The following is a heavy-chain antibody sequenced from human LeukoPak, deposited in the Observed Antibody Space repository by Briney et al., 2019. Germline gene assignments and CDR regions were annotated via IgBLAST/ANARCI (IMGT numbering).Heavy chain of an antibody. J-gene: IGHJ4*02. CDR3: ARDSRIVGATGGSDY. CDR2: IKQDGSEK. Sequence: PGGSLRLSCAASGFTLSIYWMSWVRQAPGKGLEWVANIKQDGSEKNYVDSVKGRFTISRDNAKNSLYLQMNSLRAEDTAVYYCARDSRIVGATGGSDYWGQGTLVTVSS. V-gene: IGHV3-7*01. CDR1: GFTLSIYW. D-gene: IGHD1-26*01.